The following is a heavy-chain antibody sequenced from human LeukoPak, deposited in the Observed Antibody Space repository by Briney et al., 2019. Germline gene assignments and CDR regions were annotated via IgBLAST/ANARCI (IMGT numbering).Heavy chain of an antibody. Sequence: ASVKVSCRASGYTFTSYAMHWVRQAPGQRLEWMGWINAGNGNTKYSQKFQGRVTITRDTSASTAYMELSSLRSEDTAAYYCARGRLRLGLGVFDYWGQGTLVTVSS. CDR1: GYTFTSYA. V-gene: IGHV1-3*01. J-gene: IGHJ4*02. CDR2: INAGNGNT. CDR3: ARGRLRLGLGVFDY. D-gene: IGHD5-12*01.